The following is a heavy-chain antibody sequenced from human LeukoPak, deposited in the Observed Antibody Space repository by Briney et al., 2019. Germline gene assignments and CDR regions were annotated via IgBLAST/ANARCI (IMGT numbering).Heavy chain of an antibody. V-gene: IGHV4-30-4*01. CDR3: ARGLGYSYGIDY. Sequence: PSETLSLTCTVSAGSNSSGDHYWSWIRQPPGKGLECIAYMLYSGTTYYNPSLKSRIAISIDTSKNQFSLTLTSVTAADTAVYYCARGLGYSYGIDYWGRGTLVTISS. J-gene: IGHJ4*02. CDR1: AGSNSSGDHY. CDR2: MLYSGTT. D-gene: IGHD5-18*01.